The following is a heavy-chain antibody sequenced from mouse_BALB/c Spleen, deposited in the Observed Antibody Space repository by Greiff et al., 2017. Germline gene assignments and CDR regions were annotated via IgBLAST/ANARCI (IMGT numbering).Heavy chain of an antibody. J-gene: IGHJ3*01. CDR2: ISDGGSYT. Sequence: EVMLVESGGGLVKPGGSLKLSCAASGFTFSDYYMYWVRQTPEKRLEWVATISDGGSYTYYPDSVKGRFTISRDNAKNNLYLQMSSLKSEDTAMYYCARDRTARATSLAYGGQGTLVTVSA. CDR1: GFTFSDYY. CDR3: ARDRTARATSLAY. D-gene: IGHD3-2*01. V-gene: IGHV5-4*02.